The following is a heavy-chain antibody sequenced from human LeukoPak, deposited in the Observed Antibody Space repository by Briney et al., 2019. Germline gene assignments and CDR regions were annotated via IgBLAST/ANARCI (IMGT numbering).Heavy chain of an antibody. CDR2: IWYDGRNK. J-gene: IGHJ4*02. Sequence: GGSLRLSCAASGFIFNTYGMHWVRQVPGKGLEWVAVIWYDGRNKYYGDSVKGRSTISRDNSKNTLYLQMNSLRAEDTAVYYCVATKAYCGGDCHFDYWGQGTLVTVSS. CDR1: GFIFNTYG. CDR3: VATKAYCGGDCHFDY. V-gene: IGHV3-33*01. D-gene: IGHD2-21*02.